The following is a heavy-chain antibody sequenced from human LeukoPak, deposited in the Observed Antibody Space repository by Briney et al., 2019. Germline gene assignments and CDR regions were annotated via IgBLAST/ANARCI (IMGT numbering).Heavy chain of an antibody. J-gene: IGHJ4*02. CDR2: IGDTT. CDR3: AKAYAFVGANYFDY. CDR1: GFTFSTYA. D-gene: IGHD1-26*01. Sequence: PGGSLRLSCAASGFTFSTYAMSWVRQAPGKGLEWVSAIGDTTYYADSVKGRFTISRDNSKNTLYLQMNNLRAEDAAIYYCAKAYAFVGANYFDYWGQGTLVTVSS. V-gene: IGHV3-23*01.